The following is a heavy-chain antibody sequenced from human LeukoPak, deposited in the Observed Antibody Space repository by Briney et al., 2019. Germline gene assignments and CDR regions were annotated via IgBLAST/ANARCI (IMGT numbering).Heavy chain of an antibody. V-gene: IGHV3-30*03. J-gene: IGHJ6*03. CDR3: ARAFGVAPPLRYYYYMDV. D-gene: IGHD3-3*01. Sequence: PGGSLRLSCAASGFTFSSYGMHWVRQAPGKGLEWVAVISYDGGNKYYADSVKGRFTISRDNAKNTLYLQMNGLRAEDTAVYYCARAFGVAPPLRYYYYMDVWGKGTTVTVSS. CDR1: GFTFSSYG. CDR2: ISYDGGNK.